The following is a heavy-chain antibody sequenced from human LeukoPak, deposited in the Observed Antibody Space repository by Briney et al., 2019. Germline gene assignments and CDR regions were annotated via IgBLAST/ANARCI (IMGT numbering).Heavy chain of an antibody. CDR1: GFTFSSFT. Sequence: PGGSLRLSCTVSGFTFSSFTMNWVRQGPGKGLEWVSGINWNSNYINYADSVKGRFTISRDNAKNSLYLQMNSLRAEDTALYYCAKEGGREFDYWGQGTLVTVSS. D-gene: IGHD2-15*01. CDR3: AKEGGREFDY. V-gene: IGHV3-9*01. CDR2: INWNSNYI. J-gene: IGHJ4*02.